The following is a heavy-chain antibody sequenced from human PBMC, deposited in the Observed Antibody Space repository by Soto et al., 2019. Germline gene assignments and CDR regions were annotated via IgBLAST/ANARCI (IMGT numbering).Heavy chain of an antibody. V-gene: IGHV4-39*01. CDR1: NGSISSRSSY. CDR2: IYYIGNT. Sequence: NPSAILSLTCIVSNGSISSRSSYWGWIRQTPGKGLEWIGSIYYIGNTYYNPSLKSRVTISLDKSKSQFSLKLNSVTAADSAVYFCARLEGLATISYYFDFWGQGALVTVSS. CDR3: ARLEGLATISYYFDF. J-gene: IGHJ4*02. D-gene: IGHD3-9*01.